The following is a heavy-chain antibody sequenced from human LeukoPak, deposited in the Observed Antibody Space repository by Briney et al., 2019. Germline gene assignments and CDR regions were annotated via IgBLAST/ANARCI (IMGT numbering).Heavy chain of an antibody. J-gene: IGHJ4*02. V-gene: IGHV1-2*02. D-gene: IGHD5-12*01. CDR1: GYTFTGYY. CDR3: AKNPYEYYFDY. CDR2: INPNSGDT. Sequence: ASVKVSCKASGYTFTGYYMHWVRQAPGQGLEWMGWINPNSGDTNYAQKFQGRVTMTRDTSINTAYMELSRLRADDTAMYYCAKNPYEYYFDYWGQGTLVTVSS.